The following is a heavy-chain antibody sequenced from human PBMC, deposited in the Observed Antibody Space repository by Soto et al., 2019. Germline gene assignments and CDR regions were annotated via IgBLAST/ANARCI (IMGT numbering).Heavy chain of an antibody. CDR3: ARGGGYARYYYGMEV. V-gene: IGHV4-34*01. J-gene: IGHJ6*04. D-gene: IGHD3-9*01. Sequence: SETLSLTCAVYGGSFSGYYWSWIRQPPGKGLEWIGEINHSGSTNYNPSLKSRVTISVDTSKNQFSLKLSSVTAADTAVYYCARGGGYARYYYGMEVWGKGTRVTVPS. CDR2: INHSGST. CDR1: GGSFSGYY.